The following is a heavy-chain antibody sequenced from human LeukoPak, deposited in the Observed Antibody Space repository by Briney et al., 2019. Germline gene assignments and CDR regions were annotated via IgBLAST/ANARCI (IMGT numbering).Heavy chain of an antibody. CDR3: ARDKLDSSGFLDY. Sequence: PGGSLRLSCAASGFTFSSYAMNWVRQAPGKGLEWVSSISSSSSYIYYADSVKGRFTISRDNAKNSLYLQMNSLRAEDTAVYYCARDKLDSSGFLDYWGQGTLVTVSS. CDR2: ISSSSSYI. V-gene: IGHV3-21*01. D-gene: IGHD3-22*01. J-gene: IGHJ4*02. CDR1: GFTFSSYA.